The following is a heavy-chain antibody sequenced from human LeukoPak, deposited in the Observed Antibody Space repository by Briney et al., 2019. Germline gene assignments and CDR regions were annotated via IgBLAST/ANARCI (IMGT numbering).Heavy chain of an antibody. Sequence: AAVKVSCKASGYTFTSYGISWVRQAPGQGLEGMGWISAYNGNTNYAQKLQGRVTMTTDTSTSTAYLELRSLRSDDTAVYYCARCRVLMTFHCYYMDVWGKGTTVTVSS. V-gene: IGHV1-18*01. J-gene: IGHJ6*03. D-gene: IGHD2/OR15-2a*01. CDR1: GYTFTSYG. CDR2: ISAYNGNT. CDR3: ARCRVLMTFHCYYMDV.